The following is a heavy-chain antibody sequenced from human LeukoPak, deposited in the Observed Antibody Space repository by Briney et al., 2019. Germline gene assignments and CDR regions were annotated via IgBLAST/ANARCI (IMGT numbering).Heavy chain of an antibody. CDR3: ARDLVVRGVIRTYYYGMDV. V-gene: IGHV3-48*04. D-gene: IGHD3-10*01. CDR1: GFTFSSHG. CDR2: ISSSGSTI. Sequence: GGSLRLSCAASGFTFSSHGMYWVRQAPGKGLEWVSYISSSGSTIYYADSVKGRFTISRDNAKNSLYLQMNSLRAEDTAVYYCARDLVVRGVIRTYYYGMDVWGQGTTVTVSS. J-gene: IGHJ6*02.